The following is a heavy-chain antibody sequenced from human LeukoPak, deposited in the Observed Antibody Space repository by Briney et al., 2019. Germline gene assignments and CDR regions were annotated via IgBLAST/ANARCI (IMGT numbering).Heavy chain of an antibody. Sequence: SETLSLTCAVYGGSFSGYYWSWICQPPGKGLEWIGEINHSGSTNYNPSLKSRVTISVDTSKNQFSLKLSSVTAADTAVYYCARVERNSRVADHAVFSFDYWGQGTLVTVSS. J-gene: IGHJ4*02. CDR2: INHSGST. V-gene: IGHV4-34*01. CDR3: ARVERNSRVADHAVFSFDY. D-gene: IGHD1-1*01. CDR1: GGSFSGYY.